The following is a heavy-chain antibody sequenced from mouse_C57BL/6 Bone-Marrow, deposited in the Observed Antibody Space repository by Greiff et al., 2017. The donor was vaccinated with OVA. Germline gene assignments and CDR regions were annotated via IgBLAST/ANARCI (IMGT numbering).Heavy chain of an antibody. D-gene: IGHD2-10*01. J-gene: IGHJ1*03. Sequence: VQLQQSGAELVKPGASVKLSCKASGYTFTSYWMHWVKQRPGQGLEWIGMIHPNSGSTNYNEKFKSKATLTVDKSSSTAYMQLSSLTSEDSAVYYCAMGGFSYYDLGWYFDVWGTGTTVTVSA. V-gene: IGHV1-64*01. CDR3: AMGGFSYYDLGWYFDV. CDR2: IHPNSGST. CDR1: GYTFTSYW.